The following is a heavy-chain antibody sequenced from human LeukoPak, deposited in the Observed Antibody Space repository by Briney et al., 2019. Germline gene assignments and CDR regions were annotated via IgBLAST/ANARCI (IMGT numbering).Heavy chain of an antibody. CDR2: INPNSGGT. CDR3: ARDPLLRFLEWGGFDY. Sequence: ASVKVSCKASGYTFTGYYMHWVRQAPGQGLEWMGWINPNSGGTNYAQKFQGRVTMTRDTSISTAYTELSRLRSDDTAVYYCARDPLLRFLEWGGFDYWGQGTLVTVSS. D-gene: IGHD3-3*01. J-gene: IGHJ4*02. V-gene: IGHV1-2*02. CDR1: GYTFTGYY.